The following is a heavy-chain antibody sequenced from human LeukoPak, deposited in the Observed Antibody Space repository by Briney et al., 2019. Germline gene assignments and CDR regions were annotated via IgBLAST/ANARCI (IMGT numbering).Heavy chain of an antibody. V-gene: IGHV4-59*08. Sequence: SETLSLTCTVSGGSISSYYWSWIRQPPGKGLEWIGYIYKSGSTNYNPSLKSRVTISVDTSKNQFSLKLSSVTAADTAVYYCARYYGGALFDYWGQGTLVTVSS. CDR1: GGSISSYY. J-gene: IGHJ4*02. CDR2: IYKSGST. CDR3: ARYYGGALFDY. D-gene: IGHD4-23*01.